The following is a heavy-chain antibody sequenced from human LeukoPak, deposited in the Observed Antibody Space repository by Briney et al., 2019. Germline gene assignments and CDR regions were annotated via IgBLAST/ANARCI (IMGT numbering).Heavy chain of an antibody. D-gene: IGHD5-12*01. CDR2: INWNSDSI. J-gene: IGHJ4*02. V-gene: IGHV3-9*01. CDR3: AINGGGDSGYGNFDY. CDR1: GFTFDDYA. Sequence: GGSLRLSCAVSGFTFDDYAMRWVRQVPGKGLEWVSGINWNSDSIGYADSVKGRFTTSRDNAKNSLYLQMNSLRAEDTAFYYCAINGGGDSGYGNFDYWGQGTLVTVSS.